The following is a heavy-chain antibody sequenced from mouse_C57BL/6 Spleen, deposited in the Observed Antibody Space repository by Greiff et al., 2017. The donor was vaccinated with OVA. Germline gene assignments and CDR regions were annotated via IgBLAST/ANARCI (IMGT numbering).Heavy chain of an antibody. CDR1: GYTFPSYW. V-gene: IGHV1-69*01. Sequence: QVQLQQPGAELVMPGASVKLSCKASGYTFPSYWMHWVKQRPGQGLEWIGEIDPSDSYTNYNQKFQGKSTLTVDKSSSTAYMPLSSLTSEDSAVYYCARSLYGSSPYWYFEVWGTGTTVTVSS. CDR3: ARSLYGSSPYWYFEV. J-gene: IGHJ1*03. CDR2: IDPSDSYT. D-gene: IGHD1-1*01.